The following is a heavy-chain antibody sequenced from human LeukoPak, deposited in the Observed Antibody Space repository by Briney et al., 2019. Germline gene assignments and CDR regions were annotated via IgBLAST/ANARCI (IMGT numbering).Heavy chain of an antibody. CDR3: ARERRDGYKVYFDY. J-gene: IGHJ4*02. CDR2: IYDSGIT. Sequence: SETLSLTCTVSGGPISRYYWSWIRQPPGKGLEWIGHIYDSGITNYNPSLKSRVTISVDTSKNQFSLRLSSVTAADTAVYYCARERRDGYKVYFDYWGQGALVTVSS. D-gene: IGHD5-24*01. CDR1: GGPISRYY. V-gene: IGHV4-59*01.